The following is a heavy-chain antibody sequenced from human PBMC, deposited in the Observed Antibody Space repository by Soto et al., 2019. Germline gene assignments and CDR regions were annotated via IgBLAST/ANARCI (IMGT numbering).Heavy chain of an antibody. CDR3: ARDAYSAYDYADY. Sequence: QVPLVQSGGEVKKPGASVKVSCKASGYTFTSYGISWVRQAPGQGLEWMGWISGYNGNTNYAQKLQDRVIMTTDTSTNTAYLELRSLRYDDTAVYYCARDAYSAYDYADYWGQGTLVTVSS. V-gene: IGHV1-18*01. D-gene: IGHD5-12*01. J-gene: IGHJ4*02. CDR1: GYTFTSYG. CDR2: ISGYNGNT.